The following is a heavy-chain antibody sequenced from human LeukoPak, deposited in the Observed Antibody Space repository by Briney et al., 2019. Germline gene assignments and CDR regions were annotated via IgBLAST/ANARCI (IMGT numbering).Heavy chain of an antibody. CDR3: AREGSYYASFDY. CDR2: IYHSGST. CDR1: GGSISSYY. Sequence: PSETLSLTCTVSGGSISSYYWSWIRQPPGKGLEWIGSIYHSGSTYYNPSLKSRVTISVDTSKNQFSLKLSSVTAADTAVYYCAREGSYYASFDYWGQGTLVTVSS. D-gene: IGHD3-10*01. J-gene: IGHJ4*02. V-gene: IGHV4-59*08.